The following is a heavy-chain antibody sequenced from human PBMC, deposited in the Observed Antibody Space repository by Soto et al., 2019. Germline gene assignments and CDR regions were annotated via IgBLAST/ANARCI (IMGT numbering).Heavy chain of an antibody. CDR3: VRMGGYYYDSSGHNYLDY. D-gene: IGHD3-22*01. CDR2: IYPGDSDI. CDR1: GYTFTSYR. J-gene: IGHJ4*02. Sequence: GESLKISCRGSGYTFTSYRIGWVRQMSGKGLEWMGIIYPGDSDIRYSPSFQGQVTISVDKSISTAYLQWSSLKASDTAMYYCVRMGGYYYDSSGHNYLDYWGQGTPVTVS. V-gene: IGHV5-51*01.